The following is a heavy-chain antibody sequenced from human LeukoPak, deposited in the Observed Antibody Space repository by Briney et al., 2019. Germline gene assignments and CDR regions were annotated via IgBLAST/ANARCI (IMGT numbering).Heavy chain of an antibody. CDR2: INHSGST. Sequence: SETLSLTCAVYGGSFSGYYWSWIRQPPGKGLEWIGEINHSGSTNYNPSLKSRVTISVGTSKNQFSLKLSSVTAADTAVHYCARGRRIVATAPLSYWGQGTLVTVSS. D-gene: IGHD5-12*01. CDR1: GGSFSGYY. V-gene: IGHV4-34*01. CDR3: ARGRRIVATAPLSY. J-gene: IGHJ4*02.